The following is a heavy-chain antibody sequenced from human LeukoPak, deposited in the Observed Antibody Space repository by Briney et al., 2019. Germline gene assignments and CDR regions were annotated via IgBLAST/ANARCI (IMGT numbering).Heavy chain of an antibody. J-gene: IGHJ4*02. Sequence: GGSLRPSWSPDGFTFTKYAMSWVRQASGKGLVWVPSISGSGGSTYYAASVRDRFTISRDNSKNKLSLQMISLRGDDTALYYCTTGVNSGSIDYWGQGTLVTVSS. CDR1: GFTFTKYA. V-gene: IGHV3-23*01. CDR2: ISGSGGST. D-gene: IGHD6-19*01. CDR3: TTGVNSGSIDY.